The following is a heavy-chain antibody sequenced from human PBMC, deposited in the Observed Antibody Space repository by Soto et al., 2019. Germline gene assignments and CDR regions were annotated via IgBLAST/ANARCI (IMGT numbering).Heavy chain of an antibody. J-gene: IGHJ3*02. CDR3: ARFGSGSYGNAFDI. Sequence: GGSLRLSCAASGFTVSSNYMSWVRQAPGKGLEWVSVIYSGGSTYYADSVKGRFTISRDNSKNTLYLQMNSLRAEDPAVYYCARFGSGSYGNAFDIWGQGTMVTVSS. V-gene: IGHV3-66*01. CDR1: GFTVSSNY. D-gene: IGHD1-26*01. CDR2: IYSGGST.